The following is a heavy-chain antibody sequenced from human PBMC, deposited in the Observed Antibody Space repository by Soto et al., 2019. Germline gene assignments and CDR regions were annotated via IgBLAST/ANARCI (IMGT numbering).Heavy chain of an antibody. J-gene: IGHJ5*02. CDR2: IYYSGST. V-gene: IGHV4-39*01. Sequence: QLHLRESGPGLVKPSETLSLTCTVSGGFITSSSYYWGWIRQPPGKGLEWIGSIYYSGSTYYNPSRTSRGTIAVATSTNQFSLKLSSVPAADTAVYYCATQEVGGSYVYTFDPWGQGTLVTVSS. CDR1: GGFITSSSYY. CDR3: ATQEVGGSYVYTFDP. D-gene: IGHD1-26*01.